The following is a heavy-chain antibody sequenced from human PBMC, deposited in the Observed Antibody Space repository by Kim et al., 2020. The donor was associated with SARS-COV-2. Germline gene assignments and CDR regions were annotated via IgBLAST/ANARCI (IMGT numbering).Heavy chain of an antibody. D-gene: IGHD2-21*02. Sequence: ASVKVSCKASGYTFTTYALNWVRQAPGQGLEWMGWINTNTGIPTYVQGFTGRFVFSLDTSVSTAYLQISNLKAEDTAVYYCARVPRGDCYSSFDYWGQGTLVTVFS. CDR2: INTNTGIP. V-gene: IGHV7-4-1*02. CDR3: ARVPRGDCYSSFDY. J-gene: IGHJ4*02. CDR1: GYTFTTYA.